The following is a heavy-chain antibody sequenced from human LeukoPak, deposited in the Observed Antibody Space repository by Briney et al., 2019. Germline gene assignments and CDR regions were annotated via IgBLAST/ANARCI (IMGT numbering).Heavy chain of an antibody. Sequence: PGGSLRLSCAASGFTFSSHSMNWVRQAPGKGLEWVSYISSSSSTIYYADSVKGRFTISRDNAKNSLYLQMNSLRAEDTAVYYCAKGSSSSRPYYFDYWGQGTLVTVSS. CDR3: AKGSSSSRPYYFDY. CDR2: ISSSSSTI. J-gene: IGHJ4*02. CDR1: GFTFSSHS. D-gene: IGHD6-13*01. V-gene: IGHV3-48*01.